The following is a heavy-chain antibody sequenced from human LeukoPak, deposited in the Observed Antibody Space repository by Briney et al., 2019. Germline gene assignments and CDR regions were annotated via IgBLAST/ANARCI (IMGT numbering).Heavy chain of an antibody. CDR2: IKQDGSEK. V-gene: IGHV3-7*01. J-gene: IGHJ4*02. D-gene: IGHD1-7*01. Sequence: GGSLRLSCAASGFTFRGFLMSWVRQIPGKGLEWVANIKQDGSEKYYADALRGRFTISRDNTKNSLSLQTNSLIVEDTAVYYCARAGSNWNYVYWGQGTLVTVSS. CDR3: ARAGSNWNYVY. CDR1: GFTFRGFL.